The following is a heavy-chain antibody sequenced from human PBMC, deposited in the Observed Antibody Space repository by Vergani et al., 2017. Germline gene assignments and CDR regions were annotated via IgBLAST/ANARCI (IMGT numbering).Heavy chain of an antibody. V-gene: IGHV4-4*07. J-gene: IGHJ4*02. CDR2: IYTSGST. D-gene: IGHD6-19*01. Sequence: QVQLQESGPGLVKPSETLSLTCTVSGGSLSSYYWSWIRQPAGKGLEWIGRIYTSGSTNYNPSLKSRVTMSVDTSKNQFSLKLSSVTAADTAVYYCARENTGSGWYASEPLDYWGQGTLVTVSS. CDR1: GGSLSSYY. CDR3: ARENTGSGWYASEPLDY.